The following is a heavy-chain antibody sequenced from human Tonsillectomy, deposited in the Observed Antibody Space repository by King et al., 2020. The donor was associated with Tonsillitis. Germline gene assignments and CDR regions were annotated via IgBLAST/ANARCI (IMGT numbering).Heavy chain of an antibody. CDR3: VRVWTTIYSHDSTVIP. D-gene: IGHD2-21*01. V-gene: IGHV3-48*01. CDR1: GFTFSGYP. CDR2: ISSSSTTK. J-gene: IGHJ5*02. Sequence: DVQLVESGGGLVQPGGSLRLSCAASGFTFSGYPMNWVRQAPGKGLEWVSYISSSSTTKKYADFVKGRFSISRDNAKSSLYLQMNNLIAEDTAVYYCVRVWTTIYSHDSTVIPWGQGTLVTVSS.